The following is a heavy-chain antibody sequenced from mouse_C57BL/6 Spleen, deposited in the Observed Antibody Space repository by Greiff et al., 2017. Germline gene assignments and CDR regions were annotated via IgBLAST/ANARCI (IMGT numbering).Heavy chain of an antibody. Sequence: ESGPGLVKPSQSLSLTCSVTGYSITSGYYWNWIRQFPGNKLEWMGYISYDGSNNYNPSLKNRISITRDTSKNQFFLKLNSVTTEDTATYYGARDDYDTWVAYWGQGTLVTVSA. CDR2: ISYDGSN. J-gene: IGHJ3*01. D-gene: IGHD2-4*01. V-gene: IGHV3-6*01. CDR3: ARDDYDTWVAY. CDR1: GYSITSGYY.